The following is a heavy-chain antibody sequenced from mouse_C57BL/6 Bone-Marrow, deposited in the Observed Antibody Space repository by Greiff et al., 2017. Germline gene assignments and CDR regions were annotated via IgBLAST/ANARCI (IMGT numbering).Heavy chain of an antibody. D-gene: IGHD2-4*01. J-gene: IGHJ4*01. CDR1: GYTFTDYY. V-gene: IGHV1-76*01. CDR2: LYPGSGNT. CDR3: ARTYDDDEAMDY. Sequence: QVQLKESGAELVRPGASVKLSCKASGYTFTDYYINWVKQRPGQGLEWIARLYPGSGNTYYNEQFKGKATLTADKSSSTAYMQLSSLTSEDSAVDFWARTYDDDEAMDYWGQGTSVTVSS.